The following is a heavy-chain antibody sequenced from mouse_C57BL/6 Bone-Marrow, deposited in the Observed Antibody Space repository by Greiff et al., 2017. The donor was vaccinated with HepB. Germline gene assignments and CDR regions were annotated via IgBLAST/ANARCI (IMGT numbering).Heavy chain of an antibody. V-gene: IGHV1-18*01. CDR2: INPNNGGT. J-gene: IGHJ2*01. CDR1: GYTFTDYN. CDR3: AREGLLSGDFDH. Sequence: VQLKQSGPELVKPGASVKIPCKASGYTFTDYNMDWVKQSHGKSLEWIGDINPNNGGTIYNQKFKGKATLTVDKSSSTAYMELRSLTSEDTAVYYCAREGLLSGDFDHWGQGTTLTVSS. D-gene: IGHD3-2*02.